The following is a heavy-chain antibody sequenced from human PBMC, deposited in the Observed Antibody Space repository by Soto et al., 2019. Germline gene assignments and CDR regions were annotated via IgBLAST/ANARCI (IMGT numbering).Heavy chain of an antibody. V-gene: IGHV1-2*04. CDR2: INPNSGGT. Sequence: VPSVKVSCKASGYTFTGYYIHWVRQAPGQGLEWMGWINPNSGGTNYAQKFQGWVTMTRDTSISTAYMELSRLRSDDTAVYYCARDFHSESYYYYGMAVWGQGTTLTVSS. CDR3: ARDFHSESYYYYGMAV. D-gene: IGHD2-15*01. CDR1: GYTFTGYY. J-gene: IGHJ6*02.